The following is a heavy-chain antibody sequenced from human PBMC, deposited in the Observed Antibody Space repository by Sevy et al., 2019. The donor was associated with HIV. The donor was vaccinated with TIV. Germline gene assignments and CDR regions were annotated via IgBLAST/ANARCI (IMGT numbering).Heavy chain of an antibody. V-gene: IGHV4-34*01. Sequence: SETLSLTCADYGGSFSGYYWSWIRQPPGKGLEWIGEINHSGSTNYNPSLKSRVTISVDTSKNQFSLKLSSVTAADTAVYYCARGSSRLNWFDPWGQGTLVTVSS. J-gene: IGHJ5*02. CDR1: GGSFSGYY. CDR3: ARGSSRLNWFDP. CDR2: INHSGST. D-gene: IGHD6-13*01.